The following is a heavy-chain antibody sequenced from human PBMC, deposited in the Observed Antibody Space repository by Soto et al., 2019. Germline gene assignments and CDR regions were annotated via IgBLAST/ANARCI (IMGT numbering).Heavy chain of an antibody. Sequence: GGSLRLSCAASGFTFSDYYMSWIRQAPGKGLEWVSYISSSGSTIYYADSVKGRFTISRDNAKNSLYLQMNSLRAEDTAVYYCATDLDTAMVTMPDGMDVWGQGTTVTVS. V-gene: IGHV3-11*01. D-gene: IGHD5-18*01. CDR3: ATDLDTAMVTMPDGMDV. CDR1: GFTFSDYY. J-gene: IGHJ6*02. CDR2: ISSSGSTI.